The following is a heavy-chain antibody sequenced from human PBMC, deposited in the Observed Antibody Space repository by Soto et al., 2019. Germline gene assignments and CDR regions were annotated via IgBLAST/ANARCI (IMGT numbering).Heavy chain of an antibody. V-gene: IGHV4-59*08. Sequence: SETLSLTCTVSGVSISSYYWSWIRQPPGKGLEWIGYIYYSGSTNYNPSLKSRVTISVDTSKNQFSLKLSSVTAADTAVYYCARVAEGGNIDYWGQGTLVTVSS. CDR3: ARVAEGGNIDY. D-gene: IGHD6-19*01. J-gene: IGHJ4*02. CDR2: IYYSGST. CDR1: GVSISSYY.